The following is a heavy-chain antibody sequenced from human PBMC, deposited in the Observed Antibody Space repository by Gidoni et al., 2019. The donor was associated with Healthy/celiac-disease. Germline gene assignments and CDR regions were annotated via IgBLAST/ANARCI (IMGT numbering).Heavy chain of an antibody. CDR3: ARGPRNIVVVPAAIGVRWFDP. D-gene: IGHD2-2*01. Sequence: QVQLQQWGAGLLKPSETLSLTCAVYGGSFSGYYWSWIRQPPGKGLEWIGEINHSGSTNYNPSLKSRVTISVDTSKNQFSLKLSSVTAADTAVYYCARGPRNIVVVPAAIGVRWFDPWGQGTLVTVSS. CDR1: GGSFSGYY. CDR2: INHSGST. V-gene: IGHV4-34*01. J-gene: IGHJ5*02.